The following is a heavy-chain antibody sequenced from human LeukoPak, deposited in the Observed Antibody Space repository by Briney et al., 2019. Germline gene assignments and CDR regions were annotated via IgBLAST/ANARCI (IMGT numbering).Heavy chain of an antibody. CDR2: INAGNGNT. J-gene: IGHJ4*02. Sequence: GASVKVSCKASGYTFTSYAMHWVRQAPGQRLEWMGWINAGNGNTKYLQKFQGRVTITRDTSASTAYMELSSLRSEDTAVYYCARGRPYYDILTGYDYWGQGTLVTVSS. V-gene: IGHV1-3*01. CDR3: ARGRPYYDILTGYDY. CDR1: GYTFTSYA. D-gene: IGHD3-9*01.